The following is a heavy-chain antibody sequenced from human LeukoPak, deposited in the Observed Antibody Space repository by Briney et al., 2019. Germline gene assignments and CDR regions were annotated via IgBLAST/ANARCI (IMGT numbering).Heavy chain of an antibody. V-gene: IGHV3-53*01. D-gene: IGHD6-19*01. CDR1: GFTVSNDY. CDR2: IYSGGST. J-gene: IGHJ4*02. Sequence: PGGSLRLSCAASGFTVSNDYMSWVRQAPEKGLEWLSVIYSGGSTYYADSVKGRFTISRDNSKNTLYLQMNTLRVEDTAVYYCATPGYSSGWYDLAFDYWGQGTLVTVSS. CDR3: ATPGYSSGWYDLAFDY.